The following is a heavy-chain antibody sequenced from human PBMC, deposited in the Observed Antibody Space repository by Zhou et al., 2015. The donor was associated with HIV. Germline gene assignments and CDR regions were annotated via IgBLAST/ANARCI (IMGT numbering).Heavy chain of an antibody. CDR1: GGTFSSYA. CDR2: IIPIFGTA. Sequence: LVQSGTEVREPGSSVKVSCKASGGTFSSYAISWVRQAPGQGLEWMGGIIPIFGTANYAQKFQGRVTITADKSTNTAYMEVSSLRSEDTAVYYCAREPDLTGYSSSWYGGFDYWGQGTLVTVSS. CDR3: AREPDLTGYSSSWYGGFDY. V-gene: IGHV1-69*06. J-gene: IGHJ4*02. D-gene: IGHD6-13*01.